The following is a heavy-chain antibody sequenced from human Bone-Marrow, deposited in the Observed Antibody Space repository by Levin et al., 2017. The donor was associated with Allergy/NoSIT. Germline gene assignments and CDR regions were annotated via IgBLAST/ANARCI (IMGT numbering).Heavy chain of an antibody. CDR3: VRVRGGCSRTSCHFDP. CDR2: IHHSEGP. CDR1: GDSISSANW. Sequence: SETLSLNCIVSGDSISSANWWTWVRQTPGKGLEWIGEIHHSEGPNYNPSLKSRVTISIDKSQNHFSLRLSSVTAADTAVYYCVRVRGGCSRTSCHFDPWGQGTLVTVSS. D-gene: IGHD2-2*01. J-gene: IGHJ5*02. V-gene: IGHV4/OR15-8*01.